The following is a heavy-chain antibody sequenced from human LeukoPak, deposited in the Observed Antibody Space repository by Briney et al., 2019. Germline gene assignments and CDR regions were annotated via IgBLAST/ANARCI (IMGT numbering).Heavy chain of an antibody. D-gene: IGHD3-3*02. CDR2: NTRSTSNI. CDR3: ARDRWHYGSGSGFFDY. CDR1: GFSFSDYS. V-gene: IGHV3-48*01. Sequence: QPGGSLTLSCTASGFSFSDYSMNWARHAPGKGLEWVSYNTRSTSNIFYAQSVKGRFTVSRDNAKNSLYLHMNSLRAEDTAVYYCARDRWHYGSGSGFFDYWGQGTLVTVSS. J-gene: IGHJ4*02.